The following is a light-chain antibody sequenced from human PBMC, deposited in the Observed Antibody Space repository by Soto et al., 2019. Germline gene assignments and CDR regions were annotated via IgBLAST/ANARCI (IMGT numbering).Light chain of an antibody. V-gene: IGKV3-20*01. Sequence: EIVLTQSPGTLSLSPGERATLSCRASQSVSSSYLAWYQQKPGQAPRLLIYDASSRATDIPDRFSGSGSGTDFTLTISRLEPEDFAIYYCQYYSNSPWTFGQGTKVDIK. CDR3: QYYSNSPWT. J-gene: IGKJ1*01. CDR2: DAS. CDR1: QSVSSSY.